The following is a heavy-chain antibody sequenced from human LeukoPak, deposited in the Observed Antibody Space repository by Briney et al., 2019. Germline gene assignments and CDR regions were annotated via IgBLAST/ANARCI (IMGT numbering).Heavy chain of an antibody. J-gene: IGHJ4*02. Sequence: SETLSLTCAVYGGSFSGYYWSWIRQPPGKGLEWIGEINHSGSTNYNPSLKSRVTISVDTSKNQFSLRLSSVTAADTAVYYCARGDGFGDFSYWGQGTLATVSS. V-gene: IGHV4-34*01. CDR2: INHSGST. D-gene: IGHD3-10*01. CDR1: GGSFSGYY. CDR3: ARGDGFGDFSY.